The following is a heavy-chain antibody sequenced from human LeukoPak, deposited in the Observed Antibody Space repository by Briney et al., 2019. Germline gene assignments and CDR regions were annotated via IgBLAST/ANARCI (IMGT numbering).Heavy chain of an antibody. Sequence: GGALRLSCAASGFTFSSYGMHWVRPAPGKGLEWVAVIWYDGSNKYYADSVKGRFTISRDNSKNTLYLQMNSLRAEDTAVYYCAKDGGSIVGATNYFDYWGQGTLVTVSS. J-gene: IGHJ4*02. D-gene: IGHD1-26*01. V-gene: IGHV3-33*06. CDR2: IWYDGSNK. CDR1: GFTFSSYG. CDR3: AKDGGSIVGATNYFDY.